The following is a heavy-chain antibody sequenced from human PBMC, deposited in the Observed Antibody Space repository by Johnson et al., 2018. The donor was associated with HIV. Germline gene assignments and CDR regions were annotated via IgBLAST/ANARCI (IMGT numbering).Heavy chain of an antibody. CDR3: ARRIVVAARGYWAADI. CDR2: INWNGGST. CDR1: GFTFSTYS. J-gene: IGHJ3*02. Sequence: VQLVESAGGVVQPGRSLRLSCAASGFTFSTYSMDWVRQAPGKGLEWVSGINWNGGSTGYADSVKGRFTISRDNAKNSLYLQMNSLRAEDTALYYCARRIVVAARGYWAADIWGHGTLVTVSS. D-gene: IGHD2-15*01. V-gene: IGHV3-20*04.